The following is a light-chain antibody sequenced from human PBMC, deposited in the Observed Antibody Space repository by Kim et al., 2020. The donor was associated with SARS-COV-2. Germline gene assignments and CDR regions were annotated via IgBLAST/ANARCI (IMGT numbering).Light chain of an antibody. J-gene: IGKJ1*01. CDR3: QQYNNWRT. CDR1: QSVSSN. V-gene: IGKV3-15*01. Sequence: SVSTGERATLPCRASQSVSSNLAWYKQKPGQAPGLLIYGASTRATGIPARFSGSGSGTEFTLTISSLQSEDFAVYYCQQYNNWRTFGQGTKVDIK. CDR2: GAS.